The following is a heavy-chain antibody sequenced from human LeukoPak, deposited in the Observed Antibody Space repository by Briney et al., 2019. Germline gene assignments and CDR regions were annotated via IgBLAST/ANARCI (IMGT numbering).Heavy chain of an antibody. J-gene: IGHJ4*02. CDR3: ASGSLGHHYDSSGYEY. CDR2: IKYDGMQE. D-gene: IGHD3-22*01. CDR1: GFSLSTYG. Sequence: PGRSLRLSCAASGFSLSTYGMNWVRQAPGKGLEWVGGIKYDGMQEFYAESVKGRFTVSKDTSKNTLHLQMNSLRAEDTAVYYCASGSLGHHYDSSGYEYWGQGTLGTVSS. V-gene: IGHV3-33*05.